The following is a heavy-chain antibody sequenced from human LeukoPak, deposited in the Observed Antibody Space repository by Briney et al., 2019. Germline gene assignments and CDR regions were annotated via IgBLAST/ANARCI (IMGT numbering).Heavy chain of an antibody. CDR2: IYYSGST. D-gene: IGHD2-21*02. CDR1: GGSISSSSYY. CDR3: ARSYCGGDCYSYYFDY. V-gene: IGHV4-61*01. J-gene: IGHJ4*02. Sequence: NPSETLSLTCTVSGGSISSSSYYWSWIRQPPGKGLEWIGYIYYSGSTNYNPSLKSRVTISVDTSKNQFSLKLSSVTAADTAVYYCARSYCGGDCYSYYFDYWGQGTLVTVSS.